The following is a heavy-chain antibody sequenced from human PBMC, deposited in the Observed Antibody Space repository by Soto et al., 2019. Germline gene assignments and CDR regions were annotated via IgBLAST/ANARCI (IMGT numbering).Heavy chain of an antibody. Sequence: SETLSLTCTVSGGSISSSSYYWGWIRQPPGKGLEWIGSIYYSGSTYYNPSLKSRVTISVDTSKNQFSLKLSSVTAADTAVYYCAGRYGASFEIWGQGTVVPVSS. CDR2: IYYSGST. V-gene: IGHV4-39*01. J-gene: IGHJ3*02. CDR3: AGRYGASFEI. CDR1: GGSISSSSYY. D-gene: IGHD2-8*01.